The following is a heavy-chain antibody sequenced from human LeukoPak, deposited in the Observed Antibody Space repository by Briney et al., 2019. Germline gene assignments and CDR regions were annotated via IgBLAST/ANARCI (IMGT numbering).Heavy chain of an antibody. D-gene: IGHD3-10*01. J-gene: IGHJ6*03. V-gene: IGHV3-53*01. Sequence: PGGSLRLSCAASEFTVSSNYMSWVRQAPGKGLEWVSVIYSGGSTYYTDSVKGRFTISRDNSKNTLYLQMNNLRAEDTAVYYCAVGTGSGTYYYYMDVWGKGTTVTISS. CDR2: IYSGGST. CDR1: EFTVSSNY. CDR3: AVGTGSGTYYYYMDV.